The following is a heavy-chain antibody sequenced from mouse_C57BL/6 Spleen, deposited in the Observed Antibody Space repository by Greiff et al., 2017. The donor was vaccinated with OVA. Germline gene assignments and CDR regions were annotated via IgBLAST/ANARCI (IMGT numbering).Heavy chain of an antibody. CDR3: TGGLGELFAY. V-gene: IGHV6-3*01. CDR2: IRLKSDNYAT. CDR1: GFTFSNYW. J-gene: IGHJ3*01. D-gene: IGHD3-1*01. Sequence: EVHLVESGGGLVQPGGSMKLSCVASGFTFSNYWMNWVRQSPEKGLEWVAQIRLKSDNYATHYAESVKGRFTISRDDSKSSVYLQMNNLRAEDTGIYYCTGGLGELFAYWGQGTLVTVSA.